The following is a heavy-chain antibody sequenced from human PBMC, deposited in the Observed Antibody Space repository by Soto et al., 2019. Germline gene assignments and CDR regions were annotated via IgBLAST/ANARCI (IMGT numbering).Heavy chain of an antibody. Sequence: PGGSLRLSCVASGFTFDSHAMNWVRQAPGKGLECVAGITGSAGSTYYADSGKGRFTISKDNSKNTLYLQMNSLRAEDTAVYYCTKDKADKYDSSVYSWGQGTQVTVSS. V-gene: IGHV3-23*01. CDR3: TKDKADKYDSSVYS. J-gene: IGHJ4*02. CDR2: ITGSAGST. CDR1: GFTFDSHA. D-gene: IGHD3-22*01.